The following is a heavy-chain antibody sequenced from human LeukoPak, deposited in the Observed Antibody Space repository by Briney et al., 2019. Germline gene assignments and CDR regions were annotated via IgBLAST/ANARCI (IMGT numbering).Heavy chain of an antibody. D-gene: IGHD6-13*01. Sequence: PSETLSLTCTVSGGSISSGSYYWSWIRQPPGKGLEWIGYIYYSGSTNYNPSLKSRVTISVDTSKNQFSLKLSSVTAADTAVYYCARAAFSSSWYRGHWFDPWGQGTLVTVSS. CDR2: IYYSGST. J-gene: IGHJ5*02. CDR3: ARAAFSSSWYRGHWFDP. V-gene: IGHV4-61*01. CDR1: GGSISSGSYY.